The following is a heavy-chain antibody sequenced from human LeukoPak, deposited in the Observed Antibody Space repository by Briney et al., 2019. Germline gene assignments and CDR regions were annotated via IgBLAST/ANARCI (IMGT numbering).Heavy chain of an antibody. V-gene: IGHV4-59*08. J-gene: IGHJ4*02. CDR2: SYYSGST. CDR1: GGSISGYY. D-gene: IGHD6-13*01. Sequence: SETLSLTCTVSGGSISGYYWSWIRQTPGKGLEWIGDSYYSGSTNYNPSLKSRVTISVDTSKNQFSLKLSSVTAADTAVYYCARHTDIAALSSLNYWGQGTLVTVSS. CDR3: ARHTDIAALSSLNY.